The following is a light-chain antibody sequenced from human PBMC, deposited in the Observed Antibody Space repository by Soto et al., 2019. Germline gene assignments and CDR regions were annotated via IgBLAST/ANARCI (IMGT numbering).Light chain of an antibody. J-gene: IGLJ2*01. CDR3: QSYDTSLSALV. V-gene: IGLV1-40*01. CDR1: SSNLGAGYD. CDR2: TNN. Sequence: QLVLTQPPSVSGAPGQRVTISCTGSSSNLGAGYDVHWYQRLPGTAPKLLMYTNNNRPPGVPDRFSGSKSGTSASLAITGLQAEDEADYYCQSYDTSLSALVFGGGTKLTVL.